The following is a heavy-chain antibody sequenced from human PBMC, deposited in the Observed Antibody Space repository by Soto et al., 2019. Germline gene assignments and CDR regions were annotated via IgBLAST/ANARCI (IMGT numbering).Heavy chain of an antibody. Sequence: VQLVESGGGVVQPGRSLRLSCVASGFTFSSYWMSWVRQAPGKGLEWVASIKQDGSDKRYVDSMKGRVTISRDNAENSLYVQMNSLRAEDTAVYYCARVWNDGRFDYWGQGTLVTVSS. CDR1: GFTFSSYW. V-gene: IGHV3-7*01. J-gene: IGHJ4*02. D-gene: IGHD1-1*01. CDR3: ARVWNDGRFDY. CDR2: IKQDGSDK.